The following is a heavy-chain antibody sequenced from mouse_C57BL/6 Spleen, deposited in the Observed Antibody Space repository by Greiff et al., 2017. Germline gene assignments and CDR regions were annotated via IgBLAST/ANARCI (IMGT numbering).Heavy chain of an antibody. CDR2: INPNNGGT. J-gene: IGHJ3*01. Sequence: SLPYLFNPFSSVNISCKASGYTFTDYNMHWVKQSHGKSLEWIGYINPNNGGTSYNQKFKGKATLTVNKSSSTAYMELRSLTSEDSAVYYCAREGDYDYGFAYWGQGTLVTVSA. CDR3: AREGDYDYGFAY. CDR1: GYTFTDYN. V-gene: IGHV1-22*01. D-gene: IGHD2-4*01.